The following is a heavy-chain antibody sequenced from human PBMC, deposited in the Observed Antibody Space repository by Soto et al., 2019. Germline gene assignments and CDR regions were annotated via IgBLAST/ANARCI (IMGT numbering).Heavy chain of an antibody. V-gene: IGHV1-8*01. CDR2: MNTNSGNT. D-gene: IGHD6-25*01. J-gene: IGHJ5*02. CDR1: GYTFTSYD. Sequence: QVQLVQSGAEVKKPGASVKVSCKASGYTFTSYDINWVRQATGQGLEWMGWMNTNSGNTGYAQKFQGRVTMTRNTAITTAYMELSSLRSEDTAVYYCARELYSSVRFDPWGQGTLVTVSS. CDR3: ARELYSSVRFDP.